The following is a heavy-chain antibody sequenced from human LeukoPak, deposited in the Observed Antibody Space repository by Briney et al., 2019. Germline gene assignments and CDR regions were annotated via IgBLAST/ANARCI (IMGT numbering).Heavy chain of an antibody. CDR1: GYTFTSYG. CDR2: ISAYNGNT. CDR3: ARDHVDIVATALLDY. V-gene: IGHV1-18*01. D-gene: IGHD5-12*01. J-gene: IGHJ4*02. Sequence: GASVKVSCKASGYTFTSYGISWVRQAPGQGLEWMGWISAYNGNTNYAQKLQGRVTMTTDTSTSTAYMELRSLRSDDTAVYYCARDHVDIVATALLDYWGQGTLVTVSS.